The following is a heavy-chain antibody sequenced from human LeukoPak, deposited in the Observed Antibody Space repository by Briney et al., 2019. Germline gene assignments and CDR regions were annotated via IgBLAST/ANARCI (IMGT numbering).Heavy chain of an antibody. J-gene: IGHJ4*02. CDR3: ARAPVTSCRGAFCYPFDI. Sequence: GGSLRLSCAASGSALSSYAMSWVRQAPGKGLEWVSATSSSDAGTYHAESVRGRFTISRDNSKNTLYLQMNSLRADDAAVYYCARAPVTSCRGAFCYPFDIWGQGTLVTVSS. CDR2: TSSSDAGT. D-gene: IGHD2-15*01. V-gene: IGHV3-23*01. CDR1: GSALSSYA.